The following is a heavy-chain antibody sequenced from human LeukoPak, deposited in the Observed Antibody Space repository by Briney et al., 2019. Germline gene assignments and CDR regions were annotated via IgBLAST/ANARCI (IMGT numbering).Heavy chain of an antibody. D-gene: IGHD3-10*01. CDR1: GFTFNNYA. CDR2: ISGSGDRA. CDR3: GKRELWHGSGEDA. J-gene: IGHJ6*02. Sequence: GGSLRLSCAASGFTFNNYAMSWFRQTPGKGLEWVSAISGSGDRAYYAESVKGRFSISRDNSKNTLYLQMHSLRAEDTAVYYCGKRELWHGSGEDAWGQGTTVTVSS. V-gene: IGHV3-23*01.